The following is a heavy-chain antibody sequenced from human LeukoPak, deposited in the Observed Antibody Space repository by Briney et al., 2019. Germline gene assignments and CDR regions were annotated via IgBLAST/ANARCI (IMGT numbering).Heavy chain of an antibody. V-gene: IGHV1-2*02. CDR1: GYTFTGYY. D-gene: IGHD2-2*01. CDR3: AKANKYQLLDYDYWYMDV. J-gene: IGHJ6*03. CDR2: INPNSGGT. Sequence: ASVKVSCKASGYTFTGYYMHWVRQAPGQGLEWMAWINPNSGGTDYAQKFQGRVTMTRDTSISTAYMELSRLSSDDTAVYYCAKANKYQLLDYDYWYMDVWGKGTTVTVSS.